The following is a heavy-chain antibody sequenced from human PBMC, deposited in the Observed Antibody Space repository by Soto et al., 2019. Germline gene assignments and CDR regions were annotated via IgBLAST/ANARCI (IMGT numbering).Heavy chain of an antibody. CDR1: GDSMTNNY. J-gene: IGHJ6*02. Sequence: PSETLSLTCTVSGDSMTNNYWGWIRQPPGKGLEWIGYVYYSGATNYNPSLKSRVSMSPDPSRNQFSLKLTSVTAADTAVYYCARAMGDWGTYYYYYGMDVWGQGTMVTVYS. CDR2: VYYSGAT. D-gene: IGHD3-16*01. CDR3: ARAMGDWGTYYYYYGMDV. V-gene: IGHV4-59*01.